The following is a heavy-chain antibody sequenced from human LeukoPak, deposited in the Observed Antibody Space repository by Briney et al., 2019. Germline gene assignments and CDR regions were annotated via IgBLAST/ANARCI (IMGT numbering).Heavy chain of an antibody. CDR2: TYKRSKGYN. V-gene: IGHV6-1*01. D-gene: IGHD6-19*01. CDR1: GDSVSINSAA. CDR3: ARSPSPYSSGWYFDY. Sequence: SQTLSLTCAISGDSVSINSAAWNWIRQSRSRGLEWLGRTYKRSKGYNDYAVSVKSRITINPDISKNQFSLQLNSVTPEDTAVYYCARSPSPYSSGWYFDYWGQGTLVTVSS. J-gene: IGHJ4*02.